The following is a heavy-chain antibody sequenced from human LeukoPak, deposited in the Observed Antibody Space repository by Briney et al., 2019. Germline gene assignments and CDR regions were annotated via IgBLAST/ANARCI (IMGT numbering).Heavy chain of an antibody. CDR3: ARGEGWFDP. J-gene: IGHJ5*02. CDR2: INRDGSST. CDR1: GFTFSNYW. V-gene: IGHV3-74*01. Sequence: GGSLRLSCVVSGFTFSNYWMHWVRQAPGKGLVWVSRINRDGSSTSYADSVKGRFTISRDNTKNTLYLQMNSLRAKDTAVYYCARGEGWFDPWGQGTLVTVSS.